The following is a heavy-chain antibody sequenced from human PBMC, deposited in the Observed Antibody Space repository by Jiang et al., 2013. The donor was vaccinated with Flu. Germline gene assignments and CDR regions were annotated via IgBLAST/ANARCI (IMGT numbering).Heavy chain of an antibody. Sequence: DYAVSVKSRITINPDTSKNQFSLQLNSVTPEDTAVYYCARGTNIVATMGGFDYWGQGTLVAVSS. V-gene: IGHV6-1*01. D-gene: IGHD5-12*01. J-gene: IGHJ4*02. CDR3: ARGTNIVATMGGFDY.